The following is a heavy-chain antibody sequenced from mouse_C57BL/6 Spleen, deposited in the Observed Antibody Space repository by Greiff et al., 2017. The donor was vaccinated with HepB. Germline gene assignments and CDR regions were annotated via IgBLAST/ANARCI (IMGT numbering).Heavy chain of an antibody. Sequence: DVKLQESGTVLARPGASVKMSCKTSGYTFTSYWMHWVKQRPGQGLEWIGAIYPGNSDTSYNQKFKGKAKLTAVTSASTAYMELSSLTNEDSAVYYCTKIYYGNLYYFDYWGQGTTLTVSS. J-gene: IGHJ2*01. D-gene: IGHD2-1*01. CDR2: IYPGNSDT. V-gene: IGHV1-5*01. CDR1: GYTFTSYW. CDR3: TKIYYGNLYYFDY.